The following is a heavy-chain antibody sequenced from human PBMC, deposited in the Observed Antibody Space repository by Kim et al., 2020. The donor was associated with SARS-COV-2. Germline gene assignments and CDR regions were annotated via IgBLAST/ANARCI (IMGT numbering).Heavy chain of an antibody. D-gene: IGHD6-13*01. CDR2: IDPSDSYT. CDR1: GYSFTSYW. CDR3: ASRSIAAAWPPDY. J-gene: IGHJ4*02. Sequence: GESLKISCKGSGYSFTSYWISWVRQMPGKGLEWMGMIDPSDSYTNYSPSFQGHVTISADKSISTAYLQWSSLKASDTAMYYCASRSIAAAWPPDYWGQGTLVTVSS. V-gene: IGHV5-10-1*01.